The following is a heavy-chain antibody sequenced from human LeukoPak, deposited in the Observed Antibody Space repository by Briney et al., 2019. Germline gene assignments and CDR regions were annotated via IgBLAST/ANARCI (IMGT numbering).Heavy chain of an antibody. D-gene: IGHD2-21*02. Sequence: GGSLRLSCAASGFTISNYWMSWVRQAPGKGLEWVSAISGSGGSTYYADSVKGRFTISRDNSKNKLYLQMNSLRAEDTAVYYCAKSGIDACGGDCYSNYWGQGTLVTVSS. CDR1: GFTISNYW. CDR3: AKSGIDACGGDCYSNY. V-gene: IGHV3-23*01. J-gene: IGHJ4*02. CDR2: ISGSGGST.